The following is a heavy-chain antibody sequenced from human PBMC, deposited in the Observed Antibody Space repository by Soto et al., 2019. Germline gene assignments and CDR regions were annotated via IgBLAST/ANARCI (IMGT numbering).Heavy chain of an antibody. J-gene: IGHJ4*02. CDR3: TRIHCSGGTCYSFES. Sequence: PGESLKISCKGSGYSFTDYWIAWVRQIPGKGLERMGSIWPGDSDTRYSPSFEGQVAISADKSITTASLQWSSLKASDTAIYYCTRIHCSGGTCYSFESWGQGTLVTVSS. CDR2: IWPGDSDT. CDR1: GYSFTDYW. D-gene: IGHD2-15*01. V-gene: IGHV5-51*01.